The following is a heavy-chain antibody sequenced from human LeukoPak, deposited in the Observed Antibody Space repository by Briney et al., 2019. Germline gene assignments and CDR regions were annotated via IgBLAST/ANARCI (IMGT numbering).Heavy chain of an antibody. CDR3: ARVENDILTGYYLHNWFDP. D-gene: IGHD3-9*01. CDR1: GGSISSHY. J-gene: IGHJ5*02. V-gene: IGHV4-59*11. CDR2: IYYSGST. Sequence: SETLSLTRTVSGGSISSHYWSWIRQPPGKGLEWIGYIYYSGSTNYNPSLKSRVTISVDTSKNQFSLKLSSVTAADTAVYYCARVENDILTGYYLHNWFDPWGQGTLVTVSS.